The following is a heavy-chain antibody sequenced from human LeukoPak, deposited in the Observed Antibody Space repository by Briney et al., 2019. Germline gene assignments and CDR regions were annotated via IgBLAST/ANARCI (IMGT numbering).Heavy chain of an antibody. J-gene: IGHJ6*02. CDR1: GFTFSDYY. D-gene: IGHD6-13*01. V-gene: IGHV3-11*04. CDR3: ARDNEMAAAESGMDV. Sequence: GGSLRLSCAASGFTFSDYYMSWIRQAPGKGLEWVSYISSSGSTIYYADSVKGRFTISRDNAKNSLYLQMNSLRAEGTAVYYCARDNEMAAAESGMDVWGQGTTVTVSS. CDR2: ISSSGSTI.